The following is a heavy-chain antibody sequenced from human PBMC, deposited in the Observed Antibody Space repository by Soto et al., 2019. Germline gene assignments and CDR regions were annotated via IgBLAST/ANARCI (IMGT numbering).Heavy chain of an antibody. D-gene: IGHD3-3*01. CDR1: GYTFTSYD. Sequence: ASVKVSCKASGYTFTSYDINWVRQATGQGLEWMGWMNPNSGNTGYAQKFQGRVTMTRNTSISTAYMELSSLRSEDTAVYYCARGGSFWSGYYRGGWFDPWGQGTLVTVSS. V-gene: IGHV1-8*01. CDR2: MNPNSGNT. CDR3: ARGGSFWSGYYRGGWFDP. J-gene: IGHJ5*02.